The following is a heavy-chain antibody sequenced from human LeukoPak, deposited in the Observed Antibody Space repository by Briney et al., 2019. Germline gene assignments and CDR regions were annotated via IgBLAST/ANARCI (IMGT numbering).Heavy chain of an antibody. CDR3: AKAFNPGYSYGYFDY. CDR2: ISYDGSNK. V-gene: IGHV3-30*18. D-gene: IGHD5-18*01. Sequence: GGSLRLSCAASGFTFSSYGMHWVRQAPGKGLEWVAVISYDGSNKYYADSVKGRFTISRDNSKNTLYLQMNSLRAEDTAVYYCAKAFNPGYSYGYFDYWGQGTLVTVSS. CDR1: GFTFSSYG. J-gene: IGHJ4*02.